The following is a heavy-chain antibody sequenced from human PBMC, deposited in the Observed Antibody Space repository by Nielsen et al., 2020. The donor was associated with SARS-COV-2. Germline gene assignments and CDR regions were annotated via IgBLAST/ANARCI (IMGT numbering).Heavy chain of an antibody. Sequence: ASVKVSCKASGYTFTSYYMHWVRQAPGQGLEWMGWINTNTGNPTYAQGFTGRFVFSLDTSVSTAYLQISSLKAEDTAVYYCARSRDSSGWYVNFDYWGQGTLVTVSS. D-gene: IGHD6-19*01. J-gene: IGHJ4*02. CDR2: INTNTGNP. CDR3: ARSRDSSGWYVNFDY. CDR1: GYTFTSYY. V-gene: IGHV7-4-1*02.